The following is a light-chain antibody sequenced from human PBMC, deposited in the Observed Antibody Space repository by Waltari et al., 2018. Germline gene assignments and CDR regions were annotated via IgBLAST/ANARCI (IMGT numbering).Light chain of an antibody. CDR3: QSYDTSLSVV. CDR1: GSNLGAGSA. J-gene: IGLJ3*02. CDR2: GRS. V-gene: IGLV1-40*01. Sequence: QSVLTQPPSVSGAPGPRVTISCTGSGSNLGAGSAVHWYHHLPRGAPKLLISGRSSRPLGVPDRFFGSTSGNSASLAIIGLRAEDEGDYYCQSYDTSLSVVFGGGTKLTVL.